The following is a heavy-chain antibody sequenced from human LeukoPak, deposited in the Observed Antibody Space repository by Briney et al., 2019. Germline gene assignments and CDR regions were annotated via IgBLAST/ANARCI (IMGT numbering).Heavy chain of an antibody. J-gene: IGHJ4*02. CDR3: AKYGSGSFFSDY. CDR1: GFTFSSYG. CDR2: IRYDGSNK. Sequence: GGSLRLSCAASGFTFSSYGMHWVRQAPGKGLEWVAFIRYDGSNKYYADSVKGRFTISRDNAKNSLYLQMNSLRAEDTALYYCAKYGSGSFFSDYWGQGTLVTVSS. V-gene: IGHV3-30*02. D-gene: IGHD3-10*01.